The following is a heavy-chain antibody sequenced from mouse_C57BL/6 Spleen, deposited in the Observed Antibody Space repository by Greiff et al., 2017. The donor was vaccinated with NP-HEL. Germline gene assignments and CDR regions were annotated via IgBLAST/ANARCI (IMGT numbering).Heavy chain of an antibody. Sequence: VQLQQPGAELVKPGASVKMSCKASGYTFTSYWITWVKQRPGQGLEWIGDIYPGSGSTNYNEKFKSKATLTVDTSSSTAYMQLSSLTSEDSAVYYCAGVTTVVAHYAMDYWGQGTSVTVSS. CDR1: GYTFTSYW. J-gene: IGHJ4*01. CDR3: AGVTTVVAHYAMDY. CDR2: IYPGSGST. V-gene: IGHV1-55*01. D-gene: IGHD1-1*01.